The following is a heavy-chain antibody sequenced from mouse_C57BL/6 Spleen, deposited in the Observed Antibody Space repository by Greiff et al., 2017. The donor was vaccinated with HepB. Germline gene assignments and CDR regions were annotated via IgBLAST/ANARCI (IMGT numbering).Heavy chain of an antibody. J-gene: IGHJ2*01. Sequence: ESGAELVKPGASVKISCKASGYAFSSYWMNWVKQRPGKGLEWIGQIYPGDGDTNYNGKFKGKATLTADKSSSTAYMQLSSLTSEDSAVYFCAREGARDGYYDDYWGQGTTLTVSS. V-gene: IGHV1-80*01. D-gene: IGHD2-3*01. CDR1: GYAFSSYW. CDR3: AREGARDGYYDDY. CDR2: IYPGDGDT.